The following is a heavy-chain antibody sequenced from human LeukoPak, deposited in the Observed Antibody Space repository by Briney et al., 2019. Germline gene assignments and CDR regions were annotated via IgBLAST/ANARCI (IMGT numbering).Heavy chain of an antibody. CDR2: IIPIFGTA. V-gene: IGHV1-69*06. D-gene: IGHD6-19*01. CDR1: GGTFISYA. CDR3: ARPVAGTGYFDY. Sequence: SVKVSCKASGGTFISYAISWVRQAPGQGLEWMGGIIPIFGTANYAQKFQGRVTITADKSTSTAYMELSSLRSEDTAVYYCARPVAGTGYFDYWGQGTLVTVSS. J-gene: IGHJ4*02.